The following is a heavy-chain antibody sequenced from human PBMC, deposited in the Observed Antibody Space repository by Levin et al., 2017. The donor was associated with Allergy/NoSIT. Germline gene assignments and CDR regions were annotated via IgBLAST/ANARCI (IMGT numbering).Heavy chain of an antibody. D-gene: IGHD5-18*01. J-gene: IGHJ6*03. CDR2: LSGSGGST. CDR3: AKLGTESPRYYYYLDV. V-gene: IGHV3-23*01. CDR1: GFTFNNFA. Sequence: LSLTCAASGFTFNNFAMNWVRQAPGKGLEWVSGLSGSGGSTYYADSVKGRVTISRDNSKNTLYLQMNSLRAEDTAVYYCAKLGTESPRYYYYLDVWGKGTTVTVSS.